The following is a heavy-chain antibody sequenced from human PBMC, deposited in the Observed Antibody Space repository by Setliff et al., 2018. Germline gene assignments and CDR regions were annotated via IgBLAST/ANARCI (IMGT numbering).Heavy chain of an antibody. J-gene: IGHJ6*02. CDR3: ARLSWDGLRYYGLDV. CDR2: IHNSGTA. CDR1: GGSISSDDNY. V-gene: IGHV4-30-4*08. Sequence: LSLTCTVSGGSISSDDNYWSWIRLPPGKGLEWIGYIHNSGTAYYNPSLRSRLTISVDTSKNQFSLKLNSVTAADTAVYYCARLSWDGLRYYGLDVWGQGATVTVSS. D-gene: IGHD3-10*01.